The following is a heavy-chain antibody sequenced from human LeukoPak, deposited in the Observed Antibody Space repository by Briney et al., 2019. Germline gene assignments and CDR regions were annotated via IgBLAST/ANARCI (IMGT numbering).Heavy chain of an antibody. CDR3: ARDWADSGSDY. CDR1: GFTFSSFG. Sequence: GSLRLSCAASGFTFSSFGIHWVRQAPGKGLEWEALIWYDGSKQYYADSVKGRFTISRDNSKSTVYLQMNSLRAEDTAVYFCARDWADSGSDYWGQGTLVIVSS. V-gene: IGHV3-33*01. CDR2: IWYDGSKQ. J-gene: IGHJ4*02. D-gene: IGHD5-12*01.